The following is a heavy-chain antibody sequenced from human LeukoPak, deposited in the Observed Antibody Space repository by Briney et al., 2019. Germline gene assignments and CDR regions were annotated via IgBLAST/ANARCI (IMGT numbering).Heavy chain of an antibody. CDR3: AGGSSGWTYYYYYYMDV. Sequence: GGSLRLSCAASGFTFSSYEMNWVRQAPGKGLEWVSYISSSGSTIYYADSVKGRFTISRDNAKNSLYLQMNSLRAEDTAVYYCAGGSSGWTYYYYYYMDVWGKGTTVTVSS. J-gene: IGHJ6*03. V-gene: IGHV3-48*03. D-gene: IGHD6-19*01. CDR2: ISSSGSTI. CDR1: GFTFSSYE.